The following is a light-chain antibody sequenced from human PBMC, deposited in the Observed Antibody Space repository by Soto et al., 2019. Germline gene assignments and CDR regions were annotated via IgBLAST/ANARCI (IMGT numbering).Light chain of an antibody. CDR1: SSDIGAYDL. J-gene: IGLJ1*01. CDR2: DVS. CDR3: SSYTITSTLL. V-gene: IGLV2-14*03. Sequence: QSALTQPASVSGSPGQSITISCTGTSSDIGAYDLVSCFQQQPGKAPKVMIYDVSIRASGVSNRFSGSKSGNTASLTISGLHAEAEAEYYCSSYTITSTLLFGTGTKVTV.